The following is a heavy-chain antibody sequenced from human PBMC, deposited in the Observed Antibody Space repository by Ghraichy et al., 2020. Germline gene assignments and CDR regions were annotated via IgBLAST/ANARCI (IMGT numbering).Heavy chain of an antibody. CDR3: ARVSDRSGYYNLLSGGMDV. CDR2: IYYSGST. V-gene: IGHV4-30-4*08. D-gene: IGHD3-22*01. Sequence: SETLSLTCTVSGGSISSGDYYWSWIRQHPGKGLEWIGYIYYSGSTYYNPSLKSRVTISLHTSKSQVSLTLSSVTAADTAVYFCARVSDRSGYYNLLSGGMDVWGQGTTVTVSS. CDR1: GGSISSGDYY. J-gene: IGHJ6*02.